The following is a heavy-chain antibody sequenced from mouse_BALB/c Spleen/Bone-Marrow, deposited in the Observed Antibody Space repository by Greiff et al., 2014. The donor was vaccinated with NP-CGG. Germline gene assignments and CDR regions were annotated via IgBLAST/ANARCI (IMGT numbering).Heavy chain of an antibody. CDR1: GYTFTDYN. D-gene: IGHD3-1*01. Sequence: EVKLVESGPELVKPGASVKIPCKASGYTFTDYNMDWVKQSHGKSLEWIGDINPNNGGTIYNQKFKGKATLTVDKSSSTAYMELRSLTSEDTAVYYCAREGFGAWFAYWGQGTLVTVSA. J-gene: IGHJ3*01. V-gene: IGHV1-18*01. CDR3: AREGFGAWFAY. CDR2: INPNNGGT.